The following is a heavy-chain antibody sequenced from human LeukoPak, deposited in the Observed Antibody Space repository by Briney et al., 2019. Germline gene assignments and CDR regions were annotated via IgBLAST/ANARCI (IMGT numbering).Heavy chain of an antibody. J-gene: IGHJ4*02. CDR3: ARDYYDSSGYSKFDY. V-gene: IGHV4-4*02. CDR1: GGSISSSNW. CDR2: IYHSGST. Sequence: PSETLSLTCAVSGGSISSSNWWSWVRQPPGKGLEWIGEIYHSGSTNYNPSLKSRVTISVDTSKNQFSLKLSSVTAADTAVYYCARDYYDSSGYSKFDYWGQGTLVTVSS. D-gene: IGHD3-22*01.